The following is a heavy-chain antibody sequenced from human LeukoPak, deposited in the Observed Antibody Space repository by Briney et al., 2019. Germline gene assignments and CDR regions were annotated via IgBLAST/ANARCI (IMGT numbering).Heavy chain of an antibody. CDR3: AREATWGQWYFDL. D-gene: IGHD6-19*01. Sequence: GGSLRLSCVAPGFTFSNHGMHWVRQAPGKGLEWMAVIAGDGGAKFYADSVKGRFTLFRDNPKNTLYLQVNDLSAEDTAVYYCAREATWGQWYFDLWGQGTPVTVSS. J-gene: IGHJ4*02. V-gene: IGHV3-30*03. CDR2: IAGDGGAK. CDR1: GFTFSNHG.